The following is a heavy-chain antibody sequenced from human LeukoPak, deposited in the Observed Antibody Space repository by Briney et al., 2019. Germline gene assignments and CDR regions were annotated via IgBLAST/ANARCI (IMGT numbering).Heavy chain of an antibody. CDR2: INGSGST. D-gene: IGHD1-26*01. CDR1: GGSIRGGGYS. CDR3: AGGIVGATWFDY. J-gene: IGHJ4*02. Sequence: PSETLSLTCGVSGGSIRGGGYSWNWIRQPLGKGLEWIGHINGSGSTYYNQSLKSRVTMSVDTSKNQFSLKLSSVTAADTAVYYRAGGIVGATWFDYWGQGTLVTVSS. V-gene: IGHV4-30-2*01.